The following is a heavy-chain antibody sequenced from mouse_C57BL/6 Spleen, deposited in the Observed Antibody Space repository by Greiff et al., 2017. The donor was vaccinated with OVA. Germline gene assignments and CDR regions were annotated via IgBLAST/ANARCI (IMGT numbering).Heavy chain of an antibody. Sequence: DVKLQESGPGMVKPSQSLSLTCTVTGYSITSGYDWHWIRHFPGNKLEWMGYISYSGSTNYNPSLKSRISITHDTSKNHFFLKLNSVTTEDTATYYCARRGSSPYWYFDVWGTGTTVTVSS. CDR1: GYSITSGYD. CDR2: ISYSGST. D-gene: IGHD1-1*01. CDR3: ARRGSSPYWYFDV. J-gene: IGHJ1*03. V-gene: IGHV3-1*01.